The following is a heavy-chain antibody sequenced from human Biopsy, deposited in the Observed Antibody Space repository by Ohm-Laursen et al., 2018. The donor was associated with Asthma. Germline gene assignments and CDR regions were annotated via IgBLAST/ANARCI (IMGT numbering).Heavy chain of an antibody. CDR3: ARKAGSCISRTCYSLDF. J-gene: IGHJ4*02. D-gene: IGHD2-2*01. CDR1: GGTFNTYV. CDR2: INSVFGTT. V-gene: IGHV1-69*13. Sequence: SVTVSCKSLGGTFNTYVIGWVRQAPGHGLEWLGGINSVFGTTTYPQKFQDRVTITADDSTSTVYMELSSLRSEDTAVYYCARKAGSCISRTCYSLDFWGQGTLVTVSS.